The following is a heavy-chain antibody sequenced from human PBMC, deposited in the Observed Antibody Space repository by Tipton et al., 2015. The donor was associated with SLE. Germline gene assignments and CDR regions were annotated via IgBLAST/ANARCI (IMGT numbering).Heavy chain of an antibody. CDR2: IYYTGST. V-gene: IGHV4-59*08. CDR3: ANFWSASDH. CDR1: GGSIRGYY. D-gene: IGHD3-3*01. J-gene: IGHJ5*02. Sequence: TLSLTCTVSGGSIRGYYWSWMRQPPGKGLEWIGHIYYTGSTNYNPSLQSRVTISVDTSKNQFSLKLTSVTAADTAVYFCANFWSASDHWGQGALVTVSS.